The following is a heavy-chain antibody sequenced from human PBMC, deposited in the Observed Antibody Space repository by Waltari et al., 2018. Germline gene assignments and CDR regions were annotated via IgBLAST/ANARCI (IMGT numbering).Heavy chain of an antibody. V-gene: IGHV4-4*07. CDR1: GGSISSYY. Sequence: QVQLQESGPGLVKPSETLSLTCTVSGGSISSYYWSWIRQPAGKGLEWIGRIYTSGSTNYNPSLKSRVTMSVDTSKNQFSLKLSSVTAADTAVYYCARDTDYCSSTSCFNWFDPWGQGTLVTVSS. D-gene: IGHD2-2*01. CDR3: ARDTDYCSSTSCFNWFDP. CDR2: IYTSGST. J-gene: IGHJ5*02.